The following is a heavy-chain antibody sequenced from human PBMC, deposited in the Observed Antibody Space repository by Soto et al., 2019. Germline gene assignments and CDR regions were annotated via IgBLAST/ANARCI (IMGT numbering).Heavy chain of an antibody. J-gene: IGHJ5*02. D-gene: IGHD3-10*01. CDR1: GYSFTSYW. CDR2: IYPGDSDT. Sequence: PGESLKISCKGSGYSFTSYWIGWVRQMPGKGLEWMGIIYPGDSDTRYSPSFQGQVTISADKSISTAYLQWSSLKASDTAMYYCARLSHPPVRGVWFDPWGQGTLVTVSS. V-gene: IGHV5-51*01. CDR3: ARLSHPPVRGVWFDP.